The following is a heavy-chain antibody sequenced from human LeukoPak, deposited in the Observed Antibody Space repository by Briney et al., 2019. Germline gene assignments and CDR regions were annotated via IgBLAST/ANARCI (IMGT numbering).Heavy chain of an antibody. V-gene: IGHV4-39*07. D-gene: IGHD2-21*02. J-gene: IGHJ4*02. CDR2: FSHSGST. CDR3: ARHKVGDFYNPSDY. Sequence: SETLSLTCIVSGGSSSSYSWGWIRQPPGKGLEWIGSFSHSGSTYNNPSLESRVTISVDTSKNQFSLKLNSVTAADTAVYYCARHKVGDFYNPSDYWGQGTLVTVSS. CDR1: GGSSSSYS.